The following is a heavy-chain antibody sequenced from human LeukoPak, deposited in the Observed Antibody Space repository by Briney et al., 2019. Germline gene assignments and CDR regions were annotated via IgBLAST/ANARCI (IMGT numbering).Heavy chain of an antibody. CDR1: GYTFTGYY. CDR2: INPNSGGT. Sequence: ASVKVSCKASGYTFTGYYMHWVRQAPGQGLEWMGWINPNSGGTNYAQKFQGRVTMTRDTSISTAYMELSRLRSDDTAVYYCARRYCSSTSCYMLVDYWGQGTLVTVSS. CDR3: ARRYCSSTSCYMLVDY. D-gene: IGHD2-2*02. J-gene: IGHJ4*02. V-gene: IGHV1-2*02.